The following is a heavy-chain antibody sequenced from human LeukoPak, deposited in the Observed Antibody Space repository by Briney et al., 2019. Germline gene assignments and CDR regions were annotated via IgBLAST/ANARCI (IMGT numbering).Heavy chain of an antibody. D-gene: IGHD4-11*01. CDR1: GYTFTSYG. CDR3: ARYFYGNRLAFDI. Sequence: GASVKVSCKASGYTFTSYGISWVRQAPGQGLEWMGWISAYNGNTNYAQKLQGRVTMTTDTSTNTAYMEMRSLRSDDTAVYYCARYFYGNRLAFDIWGQGTMVTVSS. CDR2: ISAYNGNT. J-gene: IGHJ3*02. V-gene: IGHV1-18*01.